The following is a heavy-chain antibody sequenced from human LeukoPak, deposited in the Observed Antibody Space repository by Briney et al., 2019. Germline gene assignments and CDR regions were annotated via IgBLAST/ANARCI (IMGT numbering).Heavy chain of an antibody. J-gene: IGHJ4*02. D-gene: IGHD3-3*01. CDR1: GFTFSSYA. CDR2: ISGSGGST. V-gene: IGHV3-23*01. Sequence: GVSLRLSCAASGFTFSSYAMSWVRQAPGKGLEWVSAISGSGGSTYYADSVKGRFTISRDNSKNTLYLQMNSLGAEDTAVYYCAKRSVEWLLYFDYWGQGTLVTVSS. CDR3: AKRSVEWLLYFDY.